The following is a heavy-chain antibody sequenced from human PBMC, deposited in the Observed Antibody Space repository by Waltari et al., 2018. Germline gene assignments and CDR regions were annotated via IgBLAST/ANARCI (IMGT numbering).Heavy chain of an antibody. J-gene: IGHJ4*02. CDR3: WAVSFDY. CDR2: IKNKTDGETT. D-gene: IGHD1-20*01. CDR1: GFRFSKAW. V-gene: IGHV3-15*01. Sequence: EVQLVESGGGLIKPGGSLRLSCAASGFRFSKAWMGWVRQAPGKGLEWVGRIKNKTDGETTEYAAPVKGRFTISRDDSKNTLYLQMNSLKSEDTAVYYCWAVSFDYWGQGTLVTVSS.